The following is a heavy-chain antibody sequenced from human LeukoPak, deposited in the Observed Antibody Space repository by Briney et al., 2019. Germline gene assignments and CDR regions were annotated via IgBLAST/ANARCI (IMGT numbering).Heavy chain of an antibody. CDR1: GFTFSSYS. Sequence: GGSLRLSCAASGFTFSSYSMNWVRQAPGKGLEWVSSISRSSSYIYYADSLKGRFTISRDNAKNSLYLQMNSLRAEDTAVYYCAKTSAYSSGWLVGHPYWGQGTLVTVSS. V-gene: IGHV3-21*01. CDR2: ISRSSSYI. J-gene: IGHJ4*02. D-gene: IGHD6-19*01. CDR3: AKTSAYSSGWLVGHPY.